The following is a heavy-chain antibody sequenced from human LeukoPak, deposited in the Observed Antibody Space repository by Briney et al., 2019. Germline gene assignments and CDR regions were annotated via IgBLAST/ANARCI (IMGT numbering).Heavy chain of an antibody. Sequence: PGGSLRLSCAASGFTFANYAMHWVRQAPGKGLEWVALIWYDGSNKYYADSVRGRFTISRDNSKNTLYLQMNSLRAEDTALYYCAGGSGDYSPDDWGEGCLVTV. CDR2: IWYDGSNK. J-gene: IGHJ4*02. CDR3: AGGSGDYSPDD. D-gene: IGHD4-17*01. CDR1: GFTFANYA. V-gene: IGHV3-33*01.